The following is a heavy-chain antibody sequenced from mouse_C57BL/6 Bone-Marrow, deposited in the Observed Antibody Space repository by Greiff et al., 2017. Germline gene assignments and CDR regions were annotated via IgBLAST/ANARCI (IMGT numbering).Heavy chain of an antibody. CDR1: DYTFTSYW. CDR3: ALVAWFAY. CDR2: IDPSDSYT. V-gene: IGHV1-50*01. Sequence: VQLQQPGAELVKPGASVKLSCKASDYTFTSYWMQWVKQRPGQGLEWIGEIDPSDSYTNYNQKFKGKATLTVDTSSSTAYMQLSSLTSEDSAVYYCALVAWFAYWGQGTLVTVSA. J-gene: IGHJ3*01. D-gene: IGHD1-1*02.